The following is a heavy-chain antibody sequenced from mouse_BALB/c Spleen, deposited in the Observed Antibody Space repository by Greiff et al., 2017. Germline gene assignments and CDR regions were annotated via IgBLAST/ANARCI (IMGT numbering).Heavy chain of an antibody. J-gene: IGHJ2*01. CDR3: ARHLITTHSFET. CDR2: INPYNDGT. V-gene: IGHV1-14*01. D-gene: IGHD1-1*01. Sequence: VQLKQSGPELVKPGASVKMSCKASGYTFTSYVMHWVKQKPGQGLEWIGYINPYNDGTKYNEKFKGKATLTSDKSSSTAYMELSSLTSEDSAVYYCARHLITTHSFETWGEGTTLTVSS. CDR1: GYTFTSYV.